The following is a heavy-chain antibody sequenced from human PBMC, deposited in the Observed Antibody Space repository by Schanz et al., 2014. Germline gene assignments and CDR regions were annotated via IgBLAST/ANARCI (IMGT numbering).Heavy chain of an antibody. CDR1: GFIFSGYA. V-gene: IGHV3-30*04. Sequence: QVQLVESGGGVVQPGNSLRLSCAASGFIFSGYAMIWVRQAPGKGLEWVAVITYDGSNKYYADSVKGRFTISKHNSRHTLHLQMDSLTTDDTAVYYCARPDQQMQGPDYWGQGTLVIVSS. D-gene: IGHD2-2*01. CDR3: ARPDQQMQGPDY. J-gene: IGHJ4*02. CDR2: ITYDGSNK.